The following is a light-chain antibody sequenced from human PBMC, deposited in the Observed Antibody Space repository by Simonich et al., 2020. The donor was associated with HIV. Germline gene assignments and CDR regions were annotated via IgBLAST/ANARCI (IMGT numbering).Light chain of an antibody. Sequence: DLQMTQSPSSLSASVGDRVTITCQASQDIRNYLNWYQQKPGKAPKLLIYDASNLETGVPSRFSGSGSGTDFTFTISSLQPEDIATYYCQHYDNLPLLTFGGGTKVEIK. J-gene: IGKJ4*01. CDR3: QHYDNLPLLT. CDR2: DAS. V-gene: IGKV1-33*01. CDR1: QDIRNY.